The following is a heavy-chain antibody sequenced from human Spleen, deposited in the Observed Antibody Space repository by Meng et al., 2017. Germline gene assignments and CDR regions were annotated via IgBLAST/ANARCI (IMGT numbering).Heavy chain of an antibody. CDR2: INTNTGNP. V-gene: IGHV7-4-1*02. CDR1: GYTFTSSG. Sequence: ASVKVSCKASGYTFTSSGFSWVRQAPGQGLEWMGWINTNTGNPTYAQGFTGRFVFSLDTSVSTAYLQISSLKAEDTAVYYCARAGGYCTNGVCYQLALDYWGQGTLVTVSS. J-gene: IGHJ4*02. D-gene: IGHD2-8*01. CDR3: ARAGGYCTNGVCYQLALDY.